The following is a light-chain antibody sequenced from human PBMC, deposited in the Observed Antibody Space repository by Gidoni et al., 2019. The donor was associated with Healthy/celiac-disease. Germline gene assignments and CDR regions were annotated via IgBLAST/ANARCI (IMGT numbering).Light chain of an antibody. Sequence: IVLTQSPATLSLSPGERATLSCRASQSVSSYLAWYQQKPGQAPRLLIYDASTRATGIPARFSGSGSGTDFTLTISSLEPEDFAVYYCQQRSNWPPGGPFGPGTKVDIK. J-gene: IGKJ3*01. CDR1: QSVSSY. CDR3: QQRSNWPPGGP. V-gene: IGKV3-11*01. CDR2: DAS.